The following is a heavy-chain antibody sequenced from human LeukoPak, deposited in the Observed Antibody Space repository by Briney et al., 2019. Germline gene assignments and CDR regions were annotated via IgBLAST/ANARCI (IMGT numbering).Heavy chain of an antibody. CDR3: ARGGYYGSGNDFRFDP. CDR2: IHYTGST. J-gene: IGHJ5*02. V-gene: IGHV4-59*01. D-gene: IGHD3-10*01. CDR1: GGSISSYY. Sequence: SETLSLTCTVSGGSISSYYWSWIRQSPGKGLECIGYIHYTGSTNYNPSLKSRVTTSVETSKNQFSLKLKSVTAADTAVYYCARGGYYGSGNDFRFDPWGQGTLVTVSS.